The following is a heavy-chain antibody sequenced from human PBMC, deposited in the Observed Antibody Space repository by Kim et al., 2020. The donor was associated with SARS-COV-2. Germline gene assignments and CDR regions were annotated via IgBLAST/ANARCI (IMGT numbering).Heavy chain of an antibody. CDR1: GFTFSSYA. CDR2: ISGSGGST. CDR3: AKDRVGSSSWIALHYFDY. Sequence: GGSLRLSCAASGFTFSSYAMSWVRQAPGKGLEWVSAISGSGGSTYYADSVKGRFTISRDNSKNTLYLQMNSLRAEDTAVYYCAKDRVGSSSWIALHYFDYWGQGTLVTVSS. D-gene: IGHD6-13*01. J-gene: IGHJ4*02. V-gene: IGHV3-23*01.